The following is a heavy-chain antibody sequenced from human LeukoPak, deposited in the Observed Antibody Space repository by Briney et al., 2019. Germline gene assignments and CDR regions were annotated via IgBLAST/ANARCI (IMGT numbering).Heavy chain of an antibody. CDR1: GYTFTSYY. J-gene: IGHJ3*02. Sequence: ASVKVSCKASGYTFTSYYMHWVRQARGQGREWMGIINPSGGSTSYAQKFQGRVTMTRDTSTSTVYMELSSLRSEDTAVYYCARDLLSGYDFGAFDIWGQGTMVTVSS. CDR3: ARDLLSGYDFGAFDI. CDR2: INPSGGST. V-gene: IGHV1-46*01. D-gene: IGHD5-12*01.